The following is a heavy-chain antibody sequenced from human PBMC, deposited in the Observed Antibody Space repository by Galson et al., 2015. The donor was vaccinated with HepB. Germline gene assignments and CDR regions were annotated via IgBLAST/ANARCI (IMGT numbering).Heavy chain of an antibody. CDR1: GFTFSSYG. V-gene: IGHV3-30*18. J-gene: IGHJ3*02. CDR3: AKDGSGIVGATMDAFDI. D-gene: IGHD1-26*01. Sequence: SLRLSCAASGFTFSSYGMHWVRQAPGKGLEWVAVISYDGSNKYYADSVKGRFTISRDNSKNTLYLQMNSLRAEDTAVYYCAKDGSGIVGATMDAFDIWGQGTMVTVSS. CDR2: ISYDGSNK.